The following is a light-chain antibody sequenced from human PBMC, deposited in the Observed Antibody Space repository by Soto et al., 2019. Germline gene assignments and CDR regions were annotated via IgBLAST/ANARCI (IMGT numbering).Light chain of an antibody. CDR1: ESISGW. J-gene: IGKJ1*01. CDR2: KAS. CDR3: HQFKDYVWT. V-gene: IGKV1-5*03. Sequence: DIQMTQSPSTLSASVGDRVTITCRASESISGWLAWYQQKPGKAPNLLIHKASSLESGVPSRFSGSGSGTEFTLIISNLQPDDFATYYCHQFKDYVWTFGQGTKVDI.